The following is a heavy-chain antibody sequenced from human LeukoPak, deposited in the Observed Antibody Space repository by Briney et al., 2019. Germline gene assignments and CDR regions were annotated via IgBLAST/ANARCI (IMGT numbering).Heavy chain of an antibody. Sequence: GESLKISCKGSGYSFTSYWIGWVRQRPGKGLEWMGIIYPGDSDTRYSPSFQGQVTISADKSISTVYLQWSSLKASDTAIYYCARQLGNYRPDQWGQGTLVTVSS. V-gene: IGHV5-51*01. J-gene: IGHJ4*02. CDR1: GYSFTSYW. CDR2: IYPGDSDT. D-gene: IGHD4-11*01. CDR3: ARQLGNYRPDQ.